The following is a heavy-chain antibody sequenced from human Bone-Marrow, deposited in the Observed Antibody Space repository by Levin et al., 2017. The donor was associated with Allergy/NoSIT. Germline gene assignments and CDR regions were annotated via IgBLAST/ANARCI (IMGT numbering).Heavy chain of an antibody. J-gene: IGHJ6*03. CDR3: ARAIPSGGNSYYYYYMDV. Sequence: PSETLSLTCTVSGGSISTYYWSWIRQPPEKRLEWIGYIYYSGSTKYNPSLKSRVTLLVDTSKNLFSLKLSAVTAADSAVYFCARAIPSGGNSYYYYYMDVWGKGTTVTVSS. CDR1: GGSISTYY. D-gene: IGHD4-23*01. CDR2: IYYSGST. V-gene: IGHV4-59*01.